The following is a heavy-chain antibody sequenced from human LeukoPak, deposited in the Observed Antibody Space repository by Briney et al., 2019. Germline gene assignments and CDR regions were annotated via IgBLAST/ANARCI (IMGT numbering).Heavy chain of an antibody. Sequence: GGSLRLTCAASGFTFSDYYMSWIRQAPGKGLERVSYISSSGSTIYYADSVKGRFAISRDNAKNSLYLQMNSLRAEDTAVYYCARDGSESEGYSYGWVNYYYYGMDVWGQGTTVTVSS. D-gene: IGHD5-18*01. J-gene: IGHJ6*02. V-gene: IGHV3-11*01. CDR1: GFTFSDYY. CDR2: ISSSGSTI. CDR3: ARDGSESEGYSYGWVNYYYYGMDV.